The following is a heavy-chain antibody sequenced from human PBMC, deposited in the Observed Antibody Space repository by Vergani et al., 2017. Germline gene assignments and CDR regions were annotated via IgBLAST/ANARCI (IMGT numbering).Heavy chain of an antibody. CDR3: AREGSYYYDSSDPL. J-gene: IGHJ4*02. CDR1: GGSISSYY. Sequence: QVQLQESGPGLVKPSETLSLTCTVPGGSISSYYWSWIRQPAGKGLEWIGRLYTSGSTSYNPSLKSRVTMSVDTSKNQFFLKLNSVTAADTAVYYCAREGSYYYDSSDPLWGQGTLVTVSS. CDR2: LYTSGST. D-gene: IGHD3-22*01. V-gene: IGHV4-4*07.